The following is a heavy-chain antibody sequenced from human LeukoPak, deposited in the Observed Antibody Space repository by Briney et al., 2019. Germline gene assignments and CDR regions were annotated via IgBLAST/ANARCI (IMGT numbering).Heavy chain of an antibody. Sequence: SETLSLTCTVSGGSISSSSYYWGWVRQPQGKGVEWIGSIYYSGSTYYNPSLKSRVTISVDTSKNQFSLKLSSVTAADTAVYYCARHDYGDSDWFDPWGQGTLVTVSS. J-gene: IGHJ5*02. CDR3: ARHDYGDSDWFDP. CDR1: GGSISSSSYY. V-gene: IGHV4-39*01. CDR2: IYYSGST. D-gene: IGHD4-17*01.